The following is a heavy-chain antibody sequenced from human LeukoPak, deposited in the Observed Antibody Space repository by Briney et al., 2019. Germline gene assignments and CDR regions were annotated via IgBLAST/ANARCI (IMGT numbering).Heavy chain of an antibody. D-gene: IGHD3-3*01. Sequence: GGSLRLSCAASGFTFSSYAMSWVRQAPGKGLEWVSAISGSGGSSYYADSVKGRFTISRDNSKNTLYLQMNSLRAEDTAVYYCARDFWQQGDDSWGQGTLVTVSP. J-gene: IGHJ5*01. CDR3: ARDFWQQGDDS. CDR2: ISGSGGSS. V-gene: IGHV3-23*01. CDR1: GFTFSSYA.